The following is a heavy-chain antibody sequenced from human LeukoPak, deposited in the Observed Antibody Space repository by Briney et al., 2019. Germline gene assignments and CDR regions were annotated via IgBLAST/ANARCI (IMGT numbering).Heavy chain of an antibody. Sequence: ASVKVSCKASGYTFTGYYMHWVRQAPGQGLEWMGRINPNSGGTNYAQKFQGRVTMTRDTSISTAYMELSRLRSDDTAVYYCAREGDYYYYYGMDVWGQGTMVTVSS. V-gene: IGHV1-2*06. CDR3: AREGDYYYYYGMDV. CDR2: INPNSGGT. J-gene: IGHJ6*02. CDR1: GYTFTGYY.